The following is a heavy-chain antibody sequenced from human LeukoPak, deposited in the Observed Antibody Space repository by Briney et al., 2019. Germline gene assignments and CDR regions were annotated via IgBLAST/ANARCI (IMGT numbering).Heavy chain of an antibody. J-gene: IGHJ4*02. CDR3: ARDGRGYSYGYLDY. Sequence: GASVKVSCKASGGTFSSYAISWVRQAPGQGLERMGRIIPIFGTANYAQKFQGRVTITTDESTSTAYMELSSLRSEDTAVYYCARDGRGYSYGYLDYWGQGTLVTVSS. CDR2: IIPIFGTA. V-gene: IGHV1-69*05. D-gene: IGHD5-18*01. CDR1: GGTFSSYA.